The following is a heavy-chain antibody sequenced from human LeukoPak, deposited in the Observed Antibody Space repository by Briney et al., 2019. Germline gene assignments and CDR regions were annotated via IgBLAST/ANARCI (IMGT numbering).Heavy chain of an antibody. V-gene: IGHV4-39*07. Sequence: PSETLSLTCTVFGGSISSNTFYWGWIRQPPGKGLEWIGTIYYSGSTYYNPSLRSRVTISVDRSKNQFSLKLSSVTAADTAVYYCARGVAAAGTVFDYWGQGTLVTVSS. CDR1: GGSISSNTFY. J-gene: IGHJ4*02. CDR3: ARGVAAAGTVFDY. D-gene: IGHD6-13*01. CDR2: IYYSGST.